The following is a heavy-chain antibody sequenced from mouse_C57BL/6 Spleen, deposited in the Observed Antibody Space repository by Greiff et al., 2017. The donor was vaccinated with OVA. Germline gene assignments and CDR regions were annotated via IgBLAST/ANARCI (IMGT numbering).Heavy chain of an antibody. Sequence: QVQLQQSGPELVKPGASVKISCKASGYSFTSYYIHWVKQRPGQGLEWLGWIYPGSGNTKYNEKFKGKATLTADTSSSTAYMQLSSLTSEDAAVYYCAREGDYYDGSSFYYAMDYWGQGTSVTVSS. CDR3: AREGDYYDGSSFYYAMDY. V-gene: IGHV1-66*01. D-gene: IGHD1-1*01. CDR2: IYPGSGNT. CDR1: GYSFTSYY. J-gene: IGHJ4*01.